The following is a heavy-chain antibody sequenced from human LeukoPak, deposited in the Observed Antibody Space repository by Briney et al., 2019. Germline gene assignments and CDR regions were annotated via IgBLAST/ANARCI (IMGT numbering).Heavy chain of an antibody. D-gene: IGHD3-22*01. Sequence: GGSLRLSCAASGFTFSSYAMSWIRQAPGKGLEWVSGISGSDSSTYYTDSVKGRFTISRDNSKNTLHLQMNSLRAEDTAVYYCAKGVTLIVGDFFDYWGQGTLVTVSS. J-gene: IGHJ4*02. CDR3: AKGVTLIVGDFFDY. CDR1: GFTFSSYA. V-gene: IGHV3-23*01. CDR2: ISGSDSST.